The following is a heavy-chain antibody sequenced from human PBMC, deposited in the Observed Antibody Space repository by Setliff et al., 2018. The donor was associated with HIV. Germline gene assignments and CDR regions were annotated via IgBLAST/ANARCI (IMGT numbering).Heavy chain of an antibody. CDR1: GGSISSVNYY. D-gene: IGHD3-10*01. CDR2: IDVNADT. CDR3: ARPRSGTYRGHYYYYMDV. Sequence: PSETLSLTCNVSGGSISSVNYYWTWIRQPPGKGLEWIGNIDVNADTNYNPSLKSRVTMSIDTSKKHFSLNLKSVTAADTAVYYCARPRSGTYRGHYYYYMDVWGKGTTVTVSS. V-gene: IGHV4-61*03. J-gene: IGHJ6*03.